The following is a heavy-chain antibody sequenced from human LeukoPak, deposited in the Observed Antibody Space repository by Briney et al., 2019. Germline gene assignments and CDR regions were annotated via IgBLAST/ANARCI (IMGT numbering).Heavy chain of an antibody. J-gene: IGHJ6*03. Sequence: ASVKVSCKASGYTFTGYYMHWVRQAPGQGLEWMGWINPNSGGTNYAQKFQGRATMTRDTSITTAYMELSSLTSDDTAVYFCARSAEHCNNGVCFTDYYMDVWGKGTTVTVSS. CDR3: ARSAEHCNNGVCFTDYYMDV. D-gene: IGHD2-8*01. CDR2: INPNSGGT. CDR1: GYTFTGYY. V-gene: IGHV1-2*02.